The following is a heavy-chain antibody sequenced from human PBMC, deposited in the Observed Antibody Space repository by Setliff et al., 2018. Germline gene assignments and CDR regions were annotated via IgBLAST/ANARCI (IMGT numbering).Heavy chain of an antibody. J-gene: IGHJ4*02. Sequence: ASVKVSCKVSGYTLTELSRHWVRQAPGKGLEWMGGFDPEDEETIYAQKFQGRVTMTEDTSTDTAYMELSSLRSEDTAVYYCAAIGLVTAMITGVLFDFWGQGTLVTVSS. CDR3: AAIGLVTAMITGVLFDF. D-gene: IGHD5-18*01. CDR1: GYTLTELS. V-gene: IGHV1-24*01. CDR2: FDPEDEET.